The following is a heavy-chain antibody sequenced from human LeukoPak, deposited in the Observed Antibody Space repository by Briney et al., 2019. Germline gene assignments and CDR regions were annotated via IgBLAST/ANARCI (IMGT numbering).Heavy chain of an antibody. J-gene: IGHJ3*01. CDR2: ISGSGGST. CDR1: GFTFSSYA. V-gene: IGHV3-23*01. Sequence: GGSLRLSCAASGFTFSSYAMSWVRQAPGKGLEWVSAISGSGGSTYYADSVKGRFTISRDNSKNTLYLQMNSLRAEDTAVYYCAKDRHIVVVTASISWRQGTMVTVSS. CDR3: AKDRHIVVVTASIS. D-gene: IGHD2-21*02.